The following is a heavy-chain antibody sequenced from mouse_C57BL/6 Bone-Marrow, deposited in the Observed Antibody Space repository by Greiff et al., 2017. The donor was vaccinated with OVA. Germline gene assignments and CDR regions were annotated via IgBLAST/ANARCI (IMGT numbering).Heavy chain of an antibody. CDR2: INPNNGGT. CDR3: ARGGQLRPLYAMDY. J-gene: IGHJ4*01. Sequence: VQLQQSGPELVKPGASVKIPCKASGYTFTDYNMDWVKQSHGKSLEWIGDINPNNGGTIYNQKFKGKATLTVDKSSSPAYMELRSLTSEDTAVYYCARGGQLRPLYAMDYWGQGTSVTVSA. V-gene: IGHV1-18*01. D-gene: IGHD3-2*02. CDR1: GYTFTDYN.